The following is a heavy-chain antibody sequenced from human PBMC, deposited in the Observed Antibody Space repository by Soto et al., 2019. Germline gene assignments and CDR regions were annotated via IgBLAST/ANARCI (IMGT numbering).Heavy chain of an antibody. V-gene: IGHV4-30-4*01. CDR1: GGSISSGDYY. J-gene: IGHJ4*02. D-gene: IGHD6-13*01. CDR2: IYYSGST. CDR3: TRHGSSWYHDS. Sequence: SETLSLTCTVSGGSISSGDYYWSWIRQPPGKGLEWIGYIYYSGSTYYNPSLKSRVTISVDTSKNQFSLKLSSVTAADTAVYYCTRHGSSWYHDSWGPGTLGTGSS.